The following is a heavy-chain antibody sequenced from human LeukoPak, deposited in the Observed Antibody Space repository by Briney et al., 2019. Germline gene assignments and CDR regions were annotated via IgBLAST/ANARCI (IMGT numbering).Heavy chain of an antibody. CDR2: ISSSSSTI. CDR1: GFTFSSYS. CDR3: ARDNYGSGPPDAFDI. J-gene: IGHJ3*02. D-gene: IGHD3-10*01. Sequence: PGGSLRLSCAASGFTFSSYSMNWVRQAPGKGLEWVSYISSSSSTIYYADSVKGRFTISRDNAKNSLYLQMNSLRAEDTAVYYCARDNYGSGPPDAFDIWGQGTMVTVSS. V-gene: IGHV3-48*01.